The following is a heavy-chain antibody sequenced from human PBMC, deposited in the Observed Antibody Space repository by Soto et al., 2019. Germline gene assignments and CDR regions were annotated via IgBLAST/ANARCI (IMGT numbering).Heavy chain of an antibody. V-gene: IGHV4-4*07. CDR2: INTSGRS. Sequence: QVQLQESGPGLVKPSETLSLTCSVSGASINSYSWTWVRQAAGKGLEWIGLINTSGRSNYSPSLKSRVTMSVDTSQSQFTLSLTSVTAADTATYYCARDKGSSSRGWFDPWGQGTLVTVSS. CDR1: GASINSYS. CDR3: ARDKGSSSRGWFDP. J-gene: IGHJ5*01. D-gene: IGHD6-6*01.